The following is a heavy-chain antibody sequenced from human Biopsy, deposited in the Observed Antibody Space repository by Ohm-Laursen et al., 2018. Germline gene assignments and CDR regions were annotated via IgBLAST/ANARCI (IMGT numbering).Heavy chain of an antibody. CDR1: GESFNGYY. CDR3: ARPSTFYYDGGGYYDGFDP. CDR2: INHSGRT. V-gene: IGHV4-34*01. J-gene: IGHJ5*02. D-gene: IGHD3-22*01. Sequence: SDTLSLTCAVYGESFNGYYWSWIRQTPGKGLEWIGEINHSGRTNYNPSLKSRVTISVDTSKNQFSLKVRSVTAADTAVYYCARPSTFYYDGGGYYDGFDPWGQGTLVTVSS.